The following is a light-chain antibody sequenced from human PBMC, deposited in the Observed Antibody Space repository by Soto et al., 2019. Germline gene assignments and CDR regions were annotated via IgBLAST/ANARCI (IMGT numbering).Light chain of an antibody. J-gene: IGKJ5*01. Sequence: ETVKTQSPATLSLSPGERATPSCWASQSVSSKLAWYQQKPGQAPRLLIYGASTRATGIPARFSGSGSGTEFTLTISSLQSEDFAVYYCQQYNNWPPITFGQGTRLEIK. CDR2: GAS. CDR3: QQYNNWPPIT. V-gene: IGKV3D-15*01. CDR1: QSVSSK.